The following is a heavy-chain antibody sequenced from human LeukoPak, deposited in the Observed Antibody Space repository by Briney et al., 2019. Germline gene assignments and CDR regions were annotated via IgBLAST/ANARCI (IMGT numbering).Heavy chain of an antibody. CDR3: ARVGEVAVAGTTAEYFQH. Sequence: GASVKVSCKASGYTFTSYDINWVRQATGQGLEWMGWMNPNSGNTGCAQKFQGRVTMTRNTSISTAYMELSSLRSEDTAVYYCARVGEVAVAGTTAEYFQHWGQGTLVTVSS. CDR1: GYTFTSYD. J-gene: IGHJ1*01. V-gene: IGHV1-8*01. CDR2: MNPNSGNT. D-gene: IGHD6-19*01.